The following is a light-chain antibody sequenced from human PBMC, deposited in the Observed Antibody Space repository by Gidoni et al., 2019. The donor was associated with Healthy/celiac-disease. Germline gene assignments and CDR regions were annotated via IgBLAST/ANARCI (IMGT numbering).Light chain of an antibody. Sequence: DIQMTQSPSSRSASVGDRVTITCRASQSISSYFNWYQQKPGTAPKLLIYAASSLQSGVPSRFSGSGSGTDFTLTISSLQPEDFSTYYRQHSYSTPYTFGQGTKLEIK. CDR3: QHSYSTPYT. CDR2: AAS. J-gene: IGKJ2*01. CDR1: QSISSY. V-gene: IGKV1-39*01.